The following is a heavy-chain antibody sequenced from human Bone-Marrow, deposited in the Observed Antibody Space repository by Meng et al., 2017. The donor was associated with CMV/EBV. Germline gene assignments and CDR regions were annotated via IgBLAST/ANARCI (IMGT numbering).Heavy chain of an antibody. CDR3: ARARDYSRYYYYYYGMDV. Sequence: GESLKISCAASGFTFSSYAMHWVRQAPGKGLEWVSYISSSGSTIYYADSVKGRFTISRDNAKNSLYLQMNSLRAEDTAVYYCARARDYSRYYYYYYGMDVWGQGTTVTVSS. J-gene: IGHJ6*02. V-gene: IGHV3-48*04. CDR1: GFTFSSYA. CDR2: ISSSGSTI. D-gene: IGHD2-15*01.